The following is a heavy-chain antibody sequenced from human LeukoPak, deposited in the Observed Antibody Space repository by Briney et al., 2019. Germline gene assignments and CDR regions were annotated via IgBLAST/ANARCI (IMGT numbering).Heavy chain of an antibody. J-gene: IGHJ4*02. CDR1: GGSISSYY. CDR2: IYYSGST. CDR3: ARGLKYYYDSSGYKYYFDY. V-gene: IGHV4-4*07. Sequence: SETLSLTCTVSGGSISSYYWSWIRQPAGKGPEWIGSIYYSGSTNYNPSLKSRVTISLDTSKNQFSLKLSSVTAADTAVYYCARGLKYYYDSSGYKYYFDYWGQGTLVTVSS. D-gene: IGHD3-22*01.